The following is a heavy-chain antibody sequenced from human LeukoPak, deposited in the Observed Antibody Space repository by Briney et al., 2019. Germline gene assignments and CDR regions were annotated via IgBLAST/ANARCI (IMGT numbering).Heavy chain of an antibody. CDR2: ISSSSRYR. D-gene: IGHD5-12*01. J-gene: IGHJ3*02. Sequence: GGSLRLSCVASGFTFNKYSMNWVRQAPGKGLEWVSSISSSSRYRYYADSVKGRFTISRDNAKNSLYLQMNSLRAEDTAVYYCARVKEASAFDIWGQGTMVTVSS. CDR1: GFTFNKYS. CDR3: ARVKEASAFDI. V-gene: IGHV3-21*01.